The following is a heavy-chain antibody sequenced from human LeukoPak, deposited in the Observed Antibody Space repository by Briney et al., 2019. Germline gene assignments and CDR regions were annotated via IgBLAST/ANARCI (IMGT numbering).Heavy chain of an antibody. V-gene: IGHV3-23*01. J-gene: IGHJ1*01. CDR1: RFTFSSYA. CDR2: IGGSGGST. CDR3: AKDGNYYESGVYKSSAKYSHH. Sequence: PGGSLRLSCAASRFTFSSYAMSWVRQAPGKGLEWISSIGGSGGSTYYADSVRGRFTISRDNSKNTLYLQMNSLKAEDTALYYCAKDGNYYESGVYKSSAKYSHHGGRAPRATVS. D-gene: IGHD3-22*01.